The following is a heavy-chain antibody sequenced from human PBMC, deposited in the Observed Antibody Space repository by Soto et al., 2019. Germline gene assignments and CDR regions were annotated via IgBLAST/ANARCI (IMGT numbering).Heavy chain of an antibody. Sequence: QVQLVQSGAEVKKPGASVKVSCKASGYTFTSYGISWVRQAPGQGLEWMGWISAYNGNTNYAQKLQGRVTMTTDTSTSTAYMELRSLRSDDTAVYYCARGRSCSGDSCYSSDYYGIDVWGQGTTVTVSS. D-gene: IGHD2-15*01. J-gene: IGHJ6*02. CDR2: ISAYNGNT. V-gene: IGHV1-18*01. CDR1: GYTFTSYG. CDR3: ARGRSCSGDSCYSSDYYGIDV.